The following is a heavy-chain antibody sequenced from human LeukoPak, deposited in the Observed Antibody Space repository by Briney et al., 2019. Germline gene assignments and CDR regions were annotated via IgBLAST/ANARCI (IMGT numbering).Heavy chain of an antibody. J-gene: IGHJ6*03. V-gene: IGHV3-48*01. CDR1: GFTFSTYG. CDR2: INLNSRTI. D-gene: IGHD3-10*01. Sequence: GGSLRLSCAASGFTFSTYGMNWVRQAPGKGLEWVSYINLNSRTIDYADSVRGRFTISRDNAKSSLYLQMNSLRAEDTAVYYCARSSPGVRGKYYYYYMDVWGKGTTVTISS. CDR3: ARSSPGVRGKYYYYYMDV.